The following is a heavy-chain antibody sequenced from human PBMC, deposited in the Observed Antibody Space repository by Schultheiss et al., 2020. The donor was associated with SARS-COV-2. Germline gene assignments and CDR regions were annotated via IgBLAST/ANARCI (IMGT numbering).Heavy chain of an antibody. Sequence: SQTLSLTCAVYGGSFSGYYWSWIRQPPGKGLEWIGSIYYSGSTYYNPSLKSRVTISVDTSKNQFSLKLSSVTAADTAVYYCARTPVAGIDAFDIWGQGTMVSVSS. D-gene: IGHD6-19*01. CDR3: ARTPVAGIDAFDI. V-gene: IGHV4-34*01. CDR1: GGSFSGYY. J-gene: IGHJ3*02. CDR2: IYYSGST.